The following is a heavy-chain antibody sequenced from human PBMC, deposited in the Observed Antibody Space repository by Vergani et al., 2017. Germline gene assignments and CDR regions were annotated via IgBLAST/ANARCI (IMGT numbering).Heavy chain of an antibody. CDR2: ISGSGGST. D-gene: IGHD6-19*01. Sequence: EVQLLESGGGLVQPGGSLRLSCAASGFTFSSYAMSWVRQAPGKGLEWVSAISGSGGSTYYADSVKGRFTISRDNSKNTLYLQMNSLRAEDTAVYYCAKDRPGIAVAAHDYYYGMDVWGEGTTVTVSS. V-gene: IGHV3-23*01. CDR1: GFTFSSYA. CDR3: AKDRPGIAVAAHDYYYGMDV. J-gene: IGHJ6*04.